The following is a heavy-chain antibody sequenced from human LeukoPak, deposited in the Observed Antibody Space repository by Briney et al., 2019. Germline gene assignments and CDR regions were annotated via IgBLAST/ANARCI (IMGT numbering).Heavy chain of an antibody. CDR1: GYTFTGYY. CDR2: INPNSGGT. J-gene: IGHJ4*02. D-gene: IGHD3-10*01. Sequence: ASVKVSCKASGYTFTGYYMHWVRQAPGQGLEWMGWINPNSGGTNYAQKFQGRVTMTRDTSISTAYTELSRLRSDDTAVYYCARGEYYGSGSYYYILFDYWGQGTLVTVSS. V-gene: IGHV1-2*02. CDR3: ARGEYYGSGSYYYILFDY.